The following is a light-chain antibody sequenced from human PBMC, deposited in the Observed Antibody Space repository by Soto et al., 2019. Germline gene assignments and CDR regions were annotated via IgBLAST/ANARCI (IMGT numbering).Light chain of an antibody. CDR2: DTS. CDR3: QQYIDWPPGT. J-gene: IGKJ1*01. Sequence: EIVVTQSRATLSVSPGERVTLSCRASQSVSSSLAWYQQRPGQAPRLLIYDTSTRAAGISASFSGSGSGTEFTLTISSLQSEDFAVYYCQQYIDWPPGTFGQGTAVEIK. CDR1: QSVSSS. V-gene: IGKV3-15*01.